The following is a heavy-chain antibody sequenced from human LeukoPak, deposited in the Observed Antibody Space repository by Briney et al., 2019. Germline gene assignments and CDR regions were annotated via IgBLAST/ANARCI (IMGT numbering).Heavy chain of an antibody. V-gene: IGHV3-49*04. CDR2: IRSKAYGGTT. CDR3: TRPPTYYYGSGSYYARTALDC. J-gene: IGHJ4*02. Sequence: PGGSLRLSCAASGFTFSSYAMSWVRQAPGKGLEWVGFIRSKAYGGTTEYAASVKGRFTISRDDSKSIAYLQMNSLKTEDTAVYHCTRPPTYYYGSGSYYARTALDCWGQGTLVTVSS. D-gene: IGHD3-10*01. CDR1: GFTFSSYA.